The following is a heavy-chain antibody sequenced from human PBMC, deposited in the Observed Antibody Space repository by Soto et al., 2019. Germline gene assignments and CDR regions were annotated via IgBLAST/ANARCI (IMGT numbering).Heavy chain of an antibody. V-gene: IGHV4-59*01. D-gene: IGHD3-16*01. CDR3: AGGGNWFDP. J-gene: IGHJ5*02. Sequence: SETLSLTCNVSGGSISKYYWTWVRQSPEKGLEWIGYMYYNGNINYNPSLKSRVTISIDTSKNQFSLTLKSVTAADTAVYYCAGGGNWFDPWGQGVLVTVSS. CDR2: MYYNGNI. CDR1: GGSISKYY.